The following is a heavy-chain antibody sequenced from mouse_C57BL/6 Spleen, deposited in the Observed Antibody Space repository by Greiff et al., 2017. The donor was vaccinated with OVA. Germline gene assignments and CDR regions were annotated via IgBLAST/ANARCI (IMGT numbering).Heavy chain of an antibody. J-gene: IGHJ3*01. D-gene: IGHD2-5*01. CDR2: IDPSDSYT. CDR1: GYTFTSYW. V-gene: IGHV1-69*01. CDR3: ARDYSNSSSWFAY. Sequence: QVQLQQPGAELVMPGASVKLSCKASGYTFTSYWMHWVKQRPGQGLEWIGEIDPSDSYTNYNQKFKGKSTLTVDKSSSTAYMQLSSLTSEDSAVYYCARDYSNSSSWFAYWDQGTLVTVSA.